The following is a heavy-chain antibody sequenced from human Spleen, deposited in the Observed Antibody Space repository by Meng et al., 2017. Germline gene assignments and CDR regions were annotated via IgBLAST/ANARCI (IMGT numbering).Heavy chain of an antibody. J-gene: IGHJ4*02. CDR2: INTDANST. CDR1: GFTFSSYT. V-gene: IGHV3-74*03. D-gene: IGHD3-9*01. CDR3: ARDADWVIFDH. Sequence: GESLKISCAASGFTFSSYTMSWVRQTPGEGLVWVSRINTDANSTTYADSVKGRFTISRDDAKNTVYLQMNSLRAEDTAVYYCARDADWVIFDHWGQGALVTVSS.